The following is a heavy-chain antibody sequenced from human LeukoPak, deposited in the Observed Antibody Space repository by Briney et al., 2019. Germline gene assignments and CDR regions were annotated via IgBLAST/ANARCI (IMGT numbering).Heavy chain of an antibody. CDR2: ISYSGST. Sequence: SETLSLTCTVSGVSISSYYWSWIRQPPGKGLEWIGYISYSGSTNYNPSLKSRVTISVDTSKNQFSLKLSSVTAADTAIYYCARLYSSSLGRVFDYWGQGTLVTVSS. V-gene: IGHV4-59*01. D-gene: IGHD6-13*01. J-gene: IGHJ4*02. CDR3: ARLYSSSLGRVFDY. CDR1: GVSISSYY.